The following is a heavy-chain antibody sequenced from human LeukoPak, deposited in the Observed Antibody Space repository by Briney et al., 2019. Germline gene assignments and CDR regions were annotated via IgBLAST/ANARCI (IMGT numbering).Heavy chain of an antibody. V-gene: IGHV4-59*13. CDR1: GGSISSYY. Sequence: PSETLSLTCTVSGGSISSYYWSWIRQPPGKGLEWIGYIYYNGSTNYNPSLKSRVTISVDTSKNQFSLKLSSVTAADMAVYYCARDYYFDYWGQGTLVTVSS. J-gene: IGHJ4*02. CDR2: IYYNGST. CDR3: ARDYYFDY.